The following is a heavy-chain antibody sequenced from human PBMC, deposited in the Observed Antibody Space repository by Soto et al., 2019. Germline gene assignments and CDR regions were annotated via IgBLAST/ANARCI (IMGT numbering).Heavy chain of an antibody. J-gene: IGHJ4*02. Sequence: SETLSLTCTVSDGSVNSGNYYWSRIRQPPGKGLEWIGHIYYIGSTSYNPSLKSRVTISVDTSKNQFSLKVTSVTAADTAVYFCAREEKQLSRYGGDFDYWGQGILVTVSS. CDR1: DGSVNSGNYY. V-gene: IGHV4-61*01. CDR2: IYYIGST. D-gene: IGHD3-16*01. CDR3: AREEKQLSRYGGDFDY.